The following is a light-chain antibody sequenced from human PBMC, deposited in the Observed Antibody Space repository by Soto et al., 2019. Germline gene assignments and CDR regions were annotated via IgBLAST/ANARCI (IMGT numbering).Light chain of an antibody. CDR3: QQYNNWPLT. Sequence: EIVLTQSPATLSVSPGERATLSCRASQSVSSNLAWYQQKPGQAPRLLIYGASTRATGISARFSGSGSGKELTLTISGLQSEDFAVYYCQQYNNWPLTFGGGNKVEIK. CDR1: QSVSSN. CDR2: GAS. V-gene: IGKV3-15*01. J-gene: IGKJ4*01.